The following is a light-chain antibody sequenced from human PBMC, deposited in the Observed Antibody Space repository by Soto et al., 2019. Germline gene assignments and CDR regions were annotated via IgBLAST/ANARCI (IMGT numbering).Light chain of an antibody. CDR1: QGVGND. V-gene: IGKV1-6*01. CDR2: HAS. J-gene: IGKJ4*01. Sequence: AVQMTQSPSSLSASVGDRVTITCRASQGVGNDLAWYQQRPGKAPNLLIFHASTLQSGVPSRFSGSGSGTDFTLTISGLHPEDSATYYCLQDNYNPLTFGGGTKVAIK. CDR3: LQDNYNPLT.